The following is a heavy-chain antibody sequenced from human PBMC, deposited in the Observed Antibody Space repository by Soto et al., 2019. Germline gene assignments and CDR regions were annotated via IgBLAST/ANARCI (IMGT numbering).Heavy chain of an antibody. V-gene: IGHV4-39*01. J-gene: IGHJ5*02. CDR2: IYYSGST. Sequence: SETLSLTCTVSGGSISSSSYYWGWIRQPPGKGLEWIGSIYYSGSTYYNPSLKSRVTISVDTSKNQFSLKLSSVTAADTAVYYCARQGLPGIDGSGSIRGTGFDPWGQGTLVTVSS. D-gene: IGHD5-12*01. CDR1: GGSISSSSYY. CDR3: ARQGLPGIDGSGSIRGTGFDP.